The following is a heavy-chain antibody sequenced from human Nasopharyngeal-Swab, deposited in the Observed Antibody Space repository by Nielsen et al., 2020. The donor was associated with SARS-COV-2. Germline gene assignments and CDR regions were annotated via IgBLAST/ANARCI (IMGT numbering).Heavy chain of an antibody. CDR3: ARGFHPRHYYDSSGSSLDY. J-gene: IGHJ4*02. V-gene: IGHV4-34*01. CDR1: GGSFSGYY. CDR2: INHSGSI. Sequence: TLSLTCAVYGGSFSGYYWSWIRQPLGKGLEWIGEINHSGSINYNPSLKSRVTISVDTSKKQFSLKLSSATAADAAVYYCARGFHPRHYYDSSGSSLDYWGQGALVTVSS. D-gene: IGHD3-22*01.